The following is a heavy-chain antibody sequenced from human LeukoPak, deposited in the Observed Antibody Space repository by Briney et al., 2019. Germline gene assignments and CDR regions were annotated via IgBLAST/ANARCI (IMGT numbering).Heavy chain of an antibody. CDR2: IYSGGST. CDR3: AREPGIAAAGVDY. V-gene: IGHV3-66*01. CDR1: GFTVSGNY. D-gene: IGHD6-13*01. Sequence: GGSLRLSCAASGFTVSGNYMSWVRQAPGKGLEWVSVIYSGGSTYYADSVKGRFTISRDNSKNTLYLQMNSLRVEDAAVYYCAREPGIAAAGVDYWGQGTLVTVSS. J-gene: IGHJ4*02.